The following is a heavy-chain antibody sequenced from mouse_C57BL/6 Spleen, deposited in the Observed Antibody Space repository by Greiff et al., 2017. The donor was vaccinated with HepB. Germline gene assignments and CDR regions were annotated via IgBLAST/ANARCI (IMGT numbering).Heavy chain of an antibody. CDR2: IDPSDSYT. D-gene: IGHD4-1*01. Sequence: QVQLQQPGAELVMPGASVKLSCKASGYTFTSYWMHWVKQRPGQGLEWIGEIDPSDSYTNYNQKFKGKSTLTVDKSSSTAYMQLSSLTSEDSAVYYCAITGLYAMDYWGQGTSVTVSS. J-gene: IGHJ4*01. V-gene: IGHV1-69*01. CDR3: AITGLYAMDY. CDR1: GYTFTSYW.